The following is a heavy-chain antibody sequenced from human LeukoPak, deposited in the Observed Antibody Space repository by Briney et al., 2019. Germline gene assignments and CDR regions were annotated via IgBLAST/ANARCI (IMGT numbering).Heavy chain of an antibody. J-gene: IGHJ4*02. CDR3: ARDRRYCSGGSCYLDPYFDY. CDR2: IYHSGST. CDR1: GGSISSSNW. V-gene: IGHV4-4*02. Sequence: SETLSLTCAVSGGSISSSNWWSWVRQPPGKGLEWIGEIYHSGSTNYNPSLKSRVTISVDTSKNQFSLKLSSVTAADTAVYYCARDRRYCSGGSCYLDPYFDYWGQGTLVTVSS. D-gene: IGHD2-15*01.